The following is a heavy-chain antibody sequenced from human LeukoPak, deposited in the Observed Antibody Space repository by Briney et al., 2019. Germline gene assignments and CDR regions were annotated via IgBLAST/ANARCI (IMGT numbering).Heavy chain of an antibody. CDR3: ARDWARDWFDP. V-gene: IGHV1-46*01. CDR1: GYTFTSYY. J-gene: IGHJ5*02. Sequence: ASVKVSCKASGYTFTSYYMHWMRQAPGQGLEWMGIINPSGGSTSYAQKFQGRVTMTRDTSTSTVYMELSSLRSEDTAVYYCARDWARDWFDPWGQGTLVTVSS. D-gene: IGHD3-16*01. CDR2: INPSGGST.